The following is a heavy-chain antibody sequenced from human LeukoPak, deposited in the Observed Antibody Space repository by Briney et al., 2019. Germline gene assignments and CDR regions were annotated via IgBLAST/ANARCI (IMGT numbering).Heavy chain of an antibody. CDR3: AREEGCSSTSCYANNWFDP. V-gene: IGHV4-4*07. CDR1: GGSISSYY. J-gene: IGHJ5*02. Sequence: PSETLSLTCTVSGGSISSYYWSWIRQPAGKGLEWIGRIYTSGSTNYNPSLKSRVTMSVDTSKNQFSLKLSSVTAADTAVYYCAREEGCSSTSCYANNWFDPWGQGTLVTVSS. D-gene: IGHD2-2*01. CDR2: IYTSGST.